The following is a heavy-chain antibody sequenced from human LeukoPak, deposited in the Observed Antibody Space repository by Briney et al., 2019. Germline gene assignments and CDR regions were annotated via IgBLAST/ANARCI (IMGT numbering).Heavy chain of an antibody. CDR2: IYSGGTT. CDR3: ARARDGSFDV. V-gene: IGHV3-66*01. CDR1: GFTFNTYW. Sequence: PGGSLRLSCAASGFTFNTYWMSWVRQVPGKGLEWASVIYSGGTTYYADSVKGRFTISRDNSKNTLYLHMNSLRAEDTAVYYCARARDGSFDVWGQGTMVTVSS. J-gene: IGHJ3*01. D-gene: IGHD5-24*01.